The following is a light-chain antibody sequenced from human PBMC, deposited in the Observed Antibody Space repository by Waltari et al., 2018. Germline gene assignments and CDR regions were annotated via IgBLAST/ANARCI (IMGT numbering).Light chain of an antibody. CDR3: SSYTTTSTYV. V-gene: IGLV2-14*03. J-gene: IGLJ1*01. CDR1: SSDIGRYYY. Sequence: QSALTQPASVSGSPGQSITISCTGTSSDIGRYYYVSWYQHHPGKAPQLMIFDVNERPSGVANAFTGSKSGNAASLTISGLQAEDEAHYYCSSYTTTSTYVFGTGTKVTVL. CDR2: DVN.